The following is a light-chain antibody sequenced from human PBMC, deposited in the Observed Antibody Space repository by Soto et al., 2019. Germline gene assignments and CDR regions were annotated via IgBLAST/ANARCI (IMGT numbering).Light chain of an antibody. CDR1: SSDVGGYNY. CDR2: EVR. J-gene: IGLJ3*02. Sequence: QSVLTQPASVSGSPGQSITISCTGTSSDVGGYNYVSWYQQHPGKAPKLMIYEVRNRPSGVSYRFSGSKSGNTASLTISGLQAEDEADYYCSSYTGSNTGVFGGGTKLTVL. CDR3: SSYTGSNTGV. V-gene: IGLV2-14*01.